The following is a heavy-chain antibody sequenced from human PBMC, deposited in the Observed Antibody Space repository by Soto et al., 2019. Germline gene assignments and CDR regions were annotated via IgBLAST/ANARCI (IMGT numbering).Heavy chain of an antibody. Sequence: EVQLVESEGGLVQPGGSLRLSCAASEFTFSTYWMSWVRQAPGKGLEWVANIKQDGSEKYYVDSVKGRFTISRDNAKNSLFLQMNSLRAEDTAVYYCARDRRCSGGTCYYFDYWGQGTLVTVSS. CDR2: IKQDGSEK. CDR1: EFTFSTYW. J-gene: IGHJ4*02. CDR3: ARDRRCSGGTCYYFDY. D-gene: IGHD2-15*01. V-gene: IGHV3-7*01.